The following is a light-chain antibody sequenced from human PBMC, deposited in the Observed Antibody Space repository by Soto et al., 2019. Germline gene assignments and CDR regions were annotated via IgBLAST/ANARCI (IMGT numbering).Light chain of an antibody. J-gene: IGLJ2*01. CDR1: DIGSKS. CDR2: DDR. Sequence: SYELTQPPSVSLAPGQTAMITCGGNDIGSKSVHWYQQRPGQAPVLVVYDDRDRPSGIPERFSGSNSGSTATLTISRVEAGDEADYYCCSYAGKFTFVFGGGTKLTVL. V-gene: IGLV3-21*02. CDR3: CSYAGKFTFV.